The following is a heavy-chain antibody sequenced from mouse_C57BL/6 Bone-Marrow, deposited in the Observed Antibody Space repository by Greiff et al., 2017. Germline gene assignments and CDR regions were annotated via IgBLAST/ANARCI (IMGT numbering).Heavy chain of an antibody. Sequence: EVQLQQSGPELVKPGASVKISCKASGYSFTGYYMNWVKQSPEKSLEWIGEINPSTGGTTYNQKFKAKATLTVDKSSSTAYMKLKSLTSEDSAIYYCAKTPISTAPYAMDYWGQGTSVTVSS. J-gene: IGHJ4*01. CDR1: GYSFTGYY. CDR2: INPSTGGT. V-gene: IGHV1-42*01. CDR3: AKTPISTAPYAMDY. D-gene: IGHD1-1*01.